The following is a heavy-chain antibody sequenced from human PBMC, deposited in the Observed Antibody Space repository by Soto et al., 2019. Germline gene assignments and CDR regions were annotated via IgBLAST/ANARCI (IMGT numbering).Heavy chain of an antibody. D-gene: IGHD2-2*01. V-gene: IGHV4-4*07. CDR1: GGSISSYY. CDR3: AREARGGYCSSTSCTGGYYGMDV. J-gene: IGHJ6*02. Sequence: SETLSLTCTVSGGSISSYYWSWIRQPAGKGLEWIGRIYTSGSTNYNPSLKSRVTMSVDTSKNQFSLKLSSVPAADTAVYYCAREARGGYCSSTSCTGGYYGMDVWGQGNTVTVSS. CDR2: IYTSGST.